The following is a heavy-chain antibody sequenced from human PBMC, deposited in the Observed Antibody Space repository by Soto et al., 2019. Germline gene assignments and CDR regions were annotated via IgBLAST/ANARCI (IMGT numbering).Heavy chain of an antibody. Sequence: GGSLRLSCAASGFTFSSYGMHRVRQTPAKGLEWVAVISYDGYNKYYADSVKGRFTISRDNSKNTLYLQMNGLRAEDTAVYYCAKSYYYDSSGSIMDVWGQGTTVTVSS. CDR2: ISYDGYNK. D-gene: IGHD3-22*01. J-gene: IGHJ6*02. CDR3: AKSYYYDSSGSIMDV. V-gene: IGHV3-30*18. CDR1: GFTFSSYG.